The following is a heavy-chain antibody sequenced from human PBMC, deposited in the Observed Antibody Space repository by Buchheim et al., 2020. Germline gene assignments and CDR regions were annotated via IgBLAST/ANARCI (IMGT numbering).Heavy chain of an antibody. D-gene: IGHD4-11*01. CDR2: INSGSTYT. Sequence: EVQLVESGGGLVKPGGSLKLSCAASGFTFSIYSMNWVRQAPGKGLEWVSSINSGSTYTPYADSVKGRFTVSRDNSKNTLYLQMNSLRAEDTAVYYCAKMYGNNYADDGMDVWGQGT. V-gene: IGHV3-21*02. CDR1: GFTFSIYS. J-gene: IGHJ6*02. CDR3: AKMYGNNYADDGMDV.